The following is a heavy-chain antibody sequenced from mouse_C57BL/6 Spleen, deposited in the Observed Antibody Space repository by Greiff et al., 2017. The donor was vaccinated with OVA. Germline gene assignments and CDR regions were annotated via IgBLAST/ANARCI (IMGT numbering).Heavy chain of an antibody. Sequence: EVQLQESGEGLVKPGGSLKLSCAASGFTFSSYAMSWVRQTPEKRLEWVAYISSGGDYIYYADTVKGRFTISRDNARNTLYLQMSSLKSEDTAMYYCTRGTTVVAPSMDYWGQGTSVTVSS. J-gene: IGHJ4*01. CDR2: ISSGGDYI. CDR1: GFTFSSYA. V-gene: IGHV5-9-1*02. CDR3: TRGTTVVAPSMDY. D-gene: IGHD1-1*01.